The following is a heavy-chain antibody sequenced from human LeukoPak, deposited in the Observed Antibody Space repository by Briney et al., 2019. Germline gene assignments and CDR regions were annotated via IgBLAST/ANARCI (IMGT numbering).Heavy chain of an antibody. V-gene: IGHV3-23*01. D-gene: IGHD3-10*01. J-gene: IGHJ4*02. Sequence: GGSLRLSCEASAFTFSSYAMSWVRQAPGKGLEWGSTISGSGDNTYYADSVKGRFTISRDNSKNTLYLQMNSLRAEDTAVYYCARVTYGSGTYGAFDYWDQGTLVTVSS. CDR2: ISGSGDNT. CDR3: ARVTYGSGTYGAFDY. CDR1: AFTFSSYA.